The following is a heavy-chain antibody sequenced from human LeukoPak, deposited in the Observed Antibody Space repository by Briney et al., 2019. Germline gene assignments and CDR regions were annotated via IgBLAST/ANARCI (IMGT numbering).Heavy chain of an antibody. CDR2: ISDSGNT. V-gene: IGHV3-23*01. Sequence: GGSLRLSRAASGFTLSSYAMSWVRQAPGKWLEWVSAISDSGNTYHADSVKGRFTISRDSSKNTLFLQMNRLRPEDAAVYYCAKAPVTTCRGAYCYPFDYWGQGTLVTVSS. D-gene: IGHD2-21*01. CDR3: AKAPVTTCRGAYCYPFDY. CDR1: GFTLSSYA. J-gene: IGHJ4*02.